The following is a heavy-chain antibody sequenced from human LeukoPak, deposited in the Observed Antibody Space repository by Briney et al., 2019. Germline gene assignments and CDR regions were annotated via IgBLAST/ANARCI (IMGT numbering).Heavy chain of an antibody. CDR2: ISSGSSTI. Sequence: QPGRSLRLSCAASGFTFSDYSMNWVRQAPGKGLEWVSFISSGSSTIYYADSVKGRFTISRDNAKSSLYLQMNSLRGEDTAVYHCARDQNDRDWNDYGDYWGQGTLVTVPS. CDR1: GFTFSDYS. CDR3: ARDQNDRDWNDYGDY. D-gene: IGHD4/OR15-4a*01. J-gene: IGHJ4*02. V-gene: IGHV3-48*01.